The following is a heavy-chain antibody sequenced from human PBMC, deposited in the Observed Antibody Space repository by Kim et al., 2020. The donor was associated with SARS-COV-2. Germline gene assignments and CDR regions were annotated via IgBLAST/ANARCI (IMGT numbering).Heavy chain of an antibody. V-gene: IGHV4-39*01. J-gene: IGHJ4*02. CDR3: ARPQTNYYGSGSPFDY. CDR2: IYYSGST. CDR1: GGSISSSSYY. D-gene: IGHD3-10*01. Sequence: SETLSLTCTVSGGSISSSSYYWGWIRQPPGKGLEWIGSIYYSGSTYYNPSLKSRVTISVDTSKNQFSLKLSSVTAADTAVYYCARPQTNYYGSGSPFDYWGQGTLVTVSS.